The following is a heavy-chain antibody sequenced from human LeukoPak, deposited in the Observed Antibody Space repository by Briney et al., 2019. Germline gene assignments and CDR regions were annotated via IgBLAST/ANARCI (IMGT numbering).Heavy chain of an antibody. V-gene: IGHV3-23*01. CDR1: GFTFSSYA. J-gene: IGHJ4*02. Sequence: GGSLRLSCAASGFTFSSYAMSWVRQAPGKGLEWFSAISGSGGSTYYADSVKGRFTISRDNSKNTLYLQMNSLRAEDTAVYYCAKNRPYYYGSGSYIGVFDYWGQGTLVTVSS. D-gene: IGHD3-10*01. CDR2: ISGSGGST. CDR3: AKNRPYYYGSGSYIGVFDY.